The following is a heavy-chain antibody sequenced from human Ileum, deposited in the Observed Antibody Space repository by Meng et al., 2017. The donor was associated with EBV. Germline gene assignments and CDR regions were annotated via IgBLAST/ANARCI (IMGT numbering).Heavy chain of an antibody. Sequence: QVQLLQSGAEVNKPGASVKLSCKASGYTFSNYAIHWVRQAPGQRPEWMGWINADNGNTKYSQKFQGRVTITRNTPASTVYMDVRSLRSEDTAVYFCARVERGVKFDKWGQGTLVTVSS. CDR1: GYTFSNYA. V-gene: IGHV1-3*01. CDR3: ARVERGVKFDK. CDR2: INADNGNT. D-gene: IGHD2-21*01. J-gene: IGHJ4*01.